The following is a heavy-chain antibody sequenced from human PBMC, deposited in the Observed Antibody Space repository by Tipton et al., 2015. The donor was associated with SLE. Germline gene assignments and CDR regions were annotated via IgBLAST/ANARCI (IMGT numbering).Heavy chain of an antibody. Sequence: TLSLTCTVSGGSLSSYYWIWIRQPPGKGLEWIGYIYYSGSTNYNPSLKSRVTISVDTSKKQISLKLSSVTAADTAVYYCARDLGGRTFNYMDVWGKGTTVTVSS. V-gene: IGHV4-59*01. CDR3: ARDLGGRTFNYMDV. J-gene: IGHJ6*03. CDR2: IYYSGST. CDR1: GGSLSSYY.